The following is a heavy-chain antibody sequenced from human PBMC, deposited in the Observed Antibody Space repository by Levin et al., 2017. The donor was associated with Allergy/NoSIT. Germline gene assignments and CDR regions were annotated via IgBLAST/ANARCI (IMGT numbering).Heavy chain of an antibody. Sequence: PSETLSLTCTVSGASITSGGYYWSWIRQHPGKGLEWIGYIYYGGNTYYNPSLTSRVSISIHTSQNQLCLKLGPVTAADTAVYYCARAVGPKYGSGPAYFDYWGQGILVTVSS. D-gene: IGHD3-10*01. CDR1: GASITSGGYY. J-gene: IGHJ4*02. V-gene: IGHV4-31*03. CDR3: ARAVGPKYGSGPAYFDY. CDR2: IYYGGNT.